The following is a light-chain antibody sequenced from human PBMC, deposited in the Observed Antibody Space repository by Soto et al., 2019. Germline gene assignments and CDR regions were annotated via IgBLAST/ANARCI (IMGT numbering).Light chain of an antibody. CDR2: DVS. Sequence: EIVLTQSPATLSLAPGERATLSCGASQSLSSYYFAWYQQKPGLAPRLLIYDVSNRATGIPDRFSGSGSGTDFTLTISRLEPEDFAVYFCQYYGDSVFTFGPGTKVDIK. CDR1: QSLSSYY. J-gene: IGKJ3*01. V-gene: IGKV3D-20*01. CDR3: QYYGDSVFT.